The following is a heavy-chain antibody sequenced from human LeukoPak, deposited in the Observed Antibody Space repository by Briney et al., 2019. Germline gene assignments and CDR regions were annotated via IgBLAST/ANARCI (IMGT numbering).Heavy chain of an antibody. J-gene: IGHJ6*03. D-gene: IGHD3-22*01. Sequence: ASVKVSCKASGYTFTSYYMHWVRQAPGQGLEWMGIINPSGGSTSYAQKFQGRVTMTRDTSTSTAYMELSSLRSEDTAVYYCARDERYYDSSGYPQRFLMDVWGKGTTVTVSS. V-gene: IGHV1-46*01. CDR2: INPSGGST. CDR3: ARDERYYDSSGYPQRFLMDV. CDR1: GYTFTSYY.